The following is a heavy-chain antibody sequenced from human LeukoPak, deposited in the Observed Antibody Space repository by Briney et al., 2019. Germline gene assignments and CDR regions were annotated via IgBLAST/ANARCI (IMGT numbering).Heavy chain of an antibody. CDR1: GYTFTDYY. J-gene: IGHJ4*02. V-gene: IGHV1-2*02. D-gene: IGHD1-26*01. CDR2: INPNRAT. Sequence: GASVKVSCKASGYTFTDYYMHWVRQAPGQGLEWMGWINPNRATNYAQKFQGRVTMTRDTPTSTAYMELSRLTSDDMAVYYCSRGEVDGPDFDYWGQGTLVTVSS. CDR3: SRGEVDGPDFDY.